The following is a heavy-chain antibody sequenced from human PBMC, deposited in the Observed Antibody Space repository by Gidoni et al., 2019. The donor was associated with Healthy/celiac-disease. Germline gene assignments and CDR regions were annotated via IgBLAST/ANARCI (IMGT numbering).Heavy chain of an antibody. CDR2: IYSSGST. J-gene: IGHJ4*02. CDR1: GGSISSSSYY. CDR3: ARLWGGFGVVLFDY. Sequence: QLQLQESGPGLVKPSETLSLTCTVSGGSISSSSYYWGWIRQPPGKGLEWIGSIYSSGSTYYNPSLKSRVTISVDTSKNQFSLKLSSVTAADTAVYYCARLWGGFGVVLFDYWGQGTLVTVSS. D-gene: IGHD3-3*01. V-gene: IGHV4-39*01.